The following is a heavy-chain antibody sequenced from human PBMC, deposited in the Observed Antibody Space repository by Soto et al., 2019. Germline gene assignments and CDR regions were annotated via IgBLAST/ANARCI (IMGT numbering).Heavy chain of an antibody. J-gene: IGHJ3*02. CDR2: IIYDGNKK. CDR3: TSTMAGAFDI. Sequence: PGGSLRLSCXASGFTYNSHAMHWVRQAPGKGLEWVAVIIYDGNKKYYADSVKGRFIISRDNAKNSLYLQMNSLRAEDTAVYYCTSTMAGAFDIWGQGTMVTVSS. CDR1: GFTYNSHA. D-gene: IGHD3-10*01. V-gene: IGHV3-30*03.